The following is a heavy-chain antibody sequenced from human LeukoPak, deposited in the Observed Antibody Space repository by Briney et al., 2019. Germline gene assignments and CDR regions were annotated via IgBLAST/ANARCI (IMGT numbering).Heavy chain of an antibody. Sequence: SETLSLTCTVSGGSISSGDYYWSWIRQPPGKGLEWIGYIYYSGSTYYNPSLKSRVTISVDRSKNQFSLKLSSVTAADTAVYYCAKVLAAAEGWFDSWGQGTLVTVSS. V-gene: IGHV4-30-4*08. J-gene: IGHJ5*01. CDR3: AKVLAAAEGWFDS. D-gene: IGHD6-13*01. CDR2: IYYSGST. CDR1: GGSISSGDYY.